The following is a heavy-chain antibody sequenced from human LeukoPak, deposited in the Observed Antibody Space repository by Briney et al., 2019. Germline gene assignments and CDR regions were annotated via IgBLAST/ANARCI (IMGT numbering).Heavy chain of an antibody. CDR1: GGTFSSYA. Sequence: ASVKVSCKASGGTFSSYAISWVRQAPGQGLEWMGGIIPIFGTANCAQKFQGRVTITTDESTSTAYMELSSLRSEDTAVYYCARATPELWFGELLPSYLFDYWGQGTLVTVSS. CDR2: IIPIFGTA. J-gene: IGHJ4*02. D-gene: IGHD3-10*01. V-gene: IGHV1-69*05. CDR3: ARATPELWFGELLPSYLFDY.